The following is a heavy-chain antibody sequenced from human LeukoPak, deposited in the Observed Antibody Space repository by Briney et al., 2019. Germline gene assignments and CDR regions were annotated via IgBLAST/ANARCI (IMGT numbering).Heavy chain of an antibody. CDR1: GFTFSSYE. D-gene: IGHD1-26*01. V-gene: IGHV3-48*03. J-gene: IGHJ4*02. CDR3: AKDTGWELQYYFDY. Sequence: GGSLRLSCAASGFTFSSYEMNWVRQAPGKGLEWVSYISSSGSTIYYADSVKGRFTISRDNAKNSLYLQMNSLRAEDTALYYCAKDTGWELQYYFDYWGQGTLVTVSS. CDR2: ISSSGSTI.